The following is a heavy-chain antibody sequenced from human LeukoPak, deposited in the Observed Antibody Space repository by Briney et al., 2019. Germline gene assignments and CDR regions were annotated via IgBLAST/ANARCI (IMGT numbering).Heavy chain of an antibody. CDR1: GFSLSTSGVG. D-gene: IGHD6-6*01. V-gene: IGHV2-5*01. CDR2: IYWNDDK. J-gene: IGHJ4*02. Sequence: SGPTLVNPTQTLTLTCTFSGFSLSTSGVGVGWIRQPPGKALEWLALIYWNDDKRYSPSLESRLTITKDTSKNQVVLTMTNMDPVDTATYYCARRGSSLSFDFWGQGTLVTVSS. CDR3: ARRGSSLSFDF.